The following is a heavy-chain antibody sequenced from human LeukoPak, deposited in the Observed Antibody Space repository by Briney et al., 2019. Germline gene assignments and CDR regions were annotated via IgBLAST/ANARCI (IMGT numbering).Heavy chain of an antibody. CDR1: GFTFSSYA. V-gene: IGHV3-64*01. J-gene: IGHJ4*02. CDR2: ISSNGGST. CDR3: ARRQRYCSSTSCYLDY. D-gene: IGHD2-2*01. Sequence: GGSLRLSCAASGFTFSSYAMDWVRQAPGKGLEYVSAISSNGGSTYYANSVKGRFTISRDNPKNTLYLQMGSLRAEDMAVYYCARRQRYCSSTSCYLDYWGQGTLVTVSS.